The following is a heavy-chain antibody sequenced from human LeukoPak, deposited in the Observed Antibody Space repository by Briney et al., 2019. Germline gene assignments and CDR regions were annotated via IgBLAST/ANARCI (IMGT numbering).Heavy chain of an antibody. CDR3: ARNNWAVPNNWFDP. CDR1: GFTFSSYS. CDR2: ISSSSSYI. Sequence: GGSLGLSCAASGFTFSSYSMNWVRQAPGKGLEWVSSISSSSSYIYYADSVKGRFTISRDNAKNSLYLQMNSLRAEDTAVYYCARNNWAVPNNWFDPWGQGTLVTVSS. D-gene: IGHD1-20*01. V-gene: IGHV3-21*01. J-gene: IGHJ5*02.